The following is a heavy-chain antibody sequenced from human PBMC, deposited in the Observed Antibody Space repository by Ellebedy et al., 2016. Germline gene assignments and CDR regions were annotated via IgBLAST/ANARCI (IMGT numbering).Heavy chain of an antibody. CDR3: ARVGGLAVSLYFDL. V-gene: IGHV4-34*01. D-gene: IGHD3-16*01. J-gene: IGHJ2*01. CDR1: GGSFSGYY. Sequence: SETLSLTCAVYGGSFSGYYWSWIRQPPGKGLEWIGETNHSGSTNYNPSLKSRVTISVDTSKNQFSLKLSSVTAADTAVYYCARVGGLAVSLYFDLWGRGTLVTVSS. CDR2: TNHSGST.